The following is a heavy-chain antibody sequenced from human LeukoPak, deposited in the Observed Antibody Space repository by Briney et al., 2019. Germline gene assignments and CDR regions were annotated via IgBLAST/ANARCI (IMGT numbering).Heavy chain of an antibody. Sequence: PGGSLRLSCAASGFTFSSYSMNWVRQAPGKGLEWVSYISSSSTIYYADSVKGRFTISRDNAKNSLYLQMNSLRAEDTAVYYCARDLFHCSSTSCYEWFDTWGQGTLVTVSS. V-gene: IGHV3-48*01. CDR2: ISSSSTI. J-gene: IGHJ5*02. CDR3: ARDLFHCSSTSCYEWFDT. CDR1: GFTFSSYS. D-gene: IGHD2-2*01.